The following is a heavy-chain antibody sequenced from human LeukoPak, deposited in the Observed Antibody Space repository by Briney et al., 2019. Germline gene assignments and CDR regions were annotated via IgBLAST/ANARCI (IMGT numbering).Heavy chain of an antibody. V-gene: IGHV1-24*01. CDR2: FDPEDGDT. Sequence: ASVKVSCKVSGYTRTELSLHWVRQAPGQGLEWMGGFDPEDGDTIYAKKLQGRVTMTEDTTTDTAYMELSSLKSEDMAVYYCARVVKYRSGPLTDLLPYYFDYWGQGTLVTVSS. CDR1: GYTRTELS. D-gene: IGHD6-19*01. J-gene: IGHJ4*02. CDR3: ARVVKYRSGPLTDLLPYYFDY.